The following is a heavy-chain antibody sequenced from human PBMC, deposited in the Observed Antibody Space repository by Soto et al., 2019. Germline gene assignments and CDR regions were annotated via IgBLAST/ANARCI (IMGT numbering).Heavy chain of an antibody. CDR3: ARTLAIPWFGEDNGMDV. D-gene: IGHD3-10*01. V-gene: IGHV1-46*01. Sequence: QVQLVQSGAEVKKPGASVKVSCKASGYTFTSYYMHWVRQAPGQGLEWMGIINPSGGSTSYAQKFQGRVTMTRDTSTSTVYMELSSLRSEDTAVYYCARTLAIPWFGEDNGMDVWGQGTTVTVSS. CDR2: INPSGGST. J-gene: IGHJ6*02. CDR1: GYTFTSYY.